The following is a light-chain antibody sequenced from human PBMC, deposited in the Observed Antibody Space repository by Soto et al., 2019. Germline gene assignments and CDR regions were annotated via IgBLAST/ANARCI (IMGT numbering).Light chain of an antibody. J-gene: IGKJ2*01. Sequence: EIVLTQSPGTLSLSPGERATLSCRASQSVSSSYLAWYQQKPGQAPRLLIYGASSRATGIPDRFSGSGSGTDFTLTISRLESEDFAVYYCQQYGSSPYTFGLGTKLDIK. V-gene: IGKV3-20*01. CDR1: QSVSSSY. CDR2: GAS. CDR3: QQYGSSPYT.